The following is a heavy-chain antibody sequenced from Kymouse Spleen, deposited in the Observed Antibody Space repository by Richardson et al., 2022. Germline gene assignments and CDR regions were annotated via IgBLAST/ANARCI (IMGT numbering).Heavy chain of an antibody. CDR2: INHSGST. D-gene: IGHD2-8*01. J-gene: IGHJ6*02. CDR3: ARGRDCTNGVWDYYYYYGMDV. CDR1: GGSFSGYY. Sequence: QVQLQQWGAGLLKPSETLSLTCAVYGGSFSGYYWSWIRQPPGKGLEWIGEINHSGSTNYNPSLKSRVTISVDTSKNQFSLKLSSVTAADTAVYYCARGRDCTNGVWDYYYYYGMDVWGQGTTVTVSS. V-gene: IGHV4-34*01.